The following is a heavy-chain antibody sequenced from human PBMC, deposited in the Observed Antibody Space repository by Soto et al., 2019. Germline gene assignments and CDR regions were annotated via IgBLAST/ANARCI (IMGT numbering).Heavy chain of an antibody. J-gene: IGHJ4*02. CDR3: AHKYSGYDFVAT. Sequence: QITLKESGPTLVNPTQTLTLTCTSSGFSLSTSGVGVGCIRQPPGKALEGLGIINWDDDKRYSPSLKRRLTITKDTSKSQVVLKVTNMDPVDTAAYCCAHKYSGYDFVATWGQGTLVTASS. D-gene: IGHD5-12*01. CDR1: GFSLSTSGVG. CDR2: INWDDDK. V-gene: IGHV2-5*02.